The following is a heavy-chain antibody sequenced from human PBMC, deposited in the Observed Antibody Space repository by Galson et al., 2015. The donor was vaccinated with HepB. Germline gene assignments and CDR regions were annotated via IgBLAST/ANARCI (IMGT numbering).Heavy chain of an antibody. D-gene: IGHD3-10*01. CDR1: GFTFRTHA. CDR3: AKDTYEDFSDSGGANYYFDY. J-gene: IGHJ4*02. Sequence: SLRLSCAASGFTFRTHAMTWVRQAPGKGLEWVSSISSFGGNTYYADSVKGRFTISRDNSKNTLYLQMSSLRAEDTAIYYCAKDTYEDFSDSGGANYYFDYWGQGTLVTVSS. CDR2: ISSFGGNT. V-gene: IGHV3-23*01.